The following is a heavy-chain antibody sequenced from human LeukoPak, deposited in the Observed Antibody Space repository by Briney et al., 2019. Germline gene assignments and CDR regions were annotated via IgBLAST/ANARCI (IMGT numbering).Heavy chain of an antibody. Sequence: ASVKVSCKASGYTFTGYYMHWVRQAPGQGLEWMGWINPNSGGTNYAQKFQGRVTMTRDTSISTAYMELSRLRSDDTAVYYCAREGMVTYEYYYYYMDVWGKGTTVTVSS. CDR1: GYTFTGYY. J-gene: IGHJ6*03. CDR3: AREGMVTYEYYYYYMDV. V-gene: IGHV1-2*02. CDR2: INPNSGGT. D-gene: IGHD5-18*01.